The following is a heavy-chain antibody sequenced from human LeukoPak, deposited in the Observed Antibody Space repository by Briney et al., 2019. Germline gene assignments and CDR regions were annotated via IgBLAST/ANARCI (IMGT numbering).Heavy chain of an antibody. CDR2: INSDGTGT. J-gene: IGHJ4*02. V-gene: IGHV3-74*01. CDR1: GFTFSHYW. D-gene: IGHD2-21*02. CDR3: ARGEAGYCGGDCYCDY. Sequence: GGSLRLSCAASGFTFSHYWMHWVRHTQGKGLVWVSRINSDGTGTSYADSVKGRFTISRDNAKNTLYLQMNSLRAEDTAVYYCARGEAGYCGGDCYCDYWGQGTLATVSS.